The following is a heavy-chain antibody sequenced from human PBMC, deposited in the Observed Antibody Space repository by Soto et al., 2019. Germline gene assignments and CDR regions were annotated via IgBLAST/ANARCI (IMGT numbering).Heavy chain of an antibody. CDR1: GFTFSNYG. CDR2: IWNDRSNK. Sequence: QVQLVESGGGVVQPGRSLRLSCAASGFTFSNYGMHWVRQAPGKGLGWVAVIWNDRSNKYYADSVKGRFTISRYNSKNTLYLQMNSLRAEDTAVYYCARQVYSHNWFDPWGQGTLVTFSS. CDR3: ARQVYSHNWFDP. V-gene: IGHV3-33*01. J-gene: IGHJ5*02. D-gene: IGHD6-13*01.